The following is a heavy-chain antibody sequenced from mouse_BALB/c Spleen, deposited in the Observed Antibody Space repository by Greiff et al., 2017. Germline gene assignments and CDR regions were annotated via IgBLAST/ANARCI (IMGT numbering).Heavy chain of an antibody. V-gene: IGHV5-6-5*01. D-gene: IGHD2-1*01. CDR1: GFTFSSYA. Sequence: DVLLVESGGGLVKPGGSLKLSCAASGFTFSSYAMSWVRQTPEKRLEWVASISSGGSTYYPDSVKGRFTISRDNARNILYLQMSSLRSEDTSMYYFARFYRPSCFAYWGQGTLVTVSA. CDR2: ISSGGST. CDR3: ARFYRPSCFAY. J-gene: IGHJ3*01.